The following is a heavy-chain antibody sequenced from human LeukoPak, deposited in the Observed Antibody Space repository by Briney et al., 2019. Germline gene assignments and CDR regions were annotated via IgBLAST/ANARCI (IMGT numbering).Heavy chain of an antibody. CDR3: AKENWGGSITN. V-gene: IGHV3-53*01. CDR2: IYSGGNT. J-gene: IGHJ4*02. CDR1: GFAFSNAW. Sequence: PGGSLRLSCAASGFAFSNAWMSWVRQAPGKGLEWVSVIYSGGNTYYADSVKGRFTVSRDNSKNTLYLQMNSLRAEDTAVYYCAKENWGGSITNWGQGTLVTVSS. D-gene: IGHD7-27*01.